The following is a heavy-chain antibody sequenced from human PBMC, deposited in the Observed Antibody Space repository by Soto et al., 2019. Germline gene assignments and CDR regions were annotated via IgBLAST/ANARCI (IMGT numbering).Heavy chain of an antibody. V-gene: IGHV3-23*01. CDR1: GFTFSSYA. CDR3: AKDHYYGSGSYFSNLYYYMDV. D-gene: IGHD3-10*01. CDR2: ISGSGGST. J-gene: IGHJ6*03. Sequence: GGSLRLSCAASGFTFSSYAMSWVRQAPGKGLEWVSAISGSGGSTYYADSVKGRFTISRDNSKNTLYLQMNSLRAEDTAVYYCAKDHYYGSGSYFSNLYYYMDVWGKGTTVTVSS.